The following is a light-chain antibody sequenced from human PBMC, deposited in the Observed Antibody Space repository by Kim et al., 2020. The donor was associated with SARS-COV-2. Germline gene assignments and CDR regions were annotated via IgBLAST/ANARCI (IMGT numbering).Light chain of an antibody. J-gene: IGKJ2*01. V-gene: IGKV3-15*01. CDR2: GAS. Sequence: EILMTQSPATLSVSPGEKATLSCRASQSVSSNLAWFQQKPGQAPRLLIYGASTRATGIPARFSGSGSGTEFTLTISSLQSEDFAVYYCQQYNNWPPYTFGQGTKLVIK. CDR3: QQYNNWPPYT. CDR1: QSVSSN.